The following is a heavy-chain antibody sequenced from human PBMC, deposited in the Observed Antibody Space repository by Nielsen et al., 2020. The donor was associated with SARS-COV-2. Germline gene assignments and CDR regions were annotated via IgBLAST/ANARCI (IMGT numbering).Heavy chain of an antibody. CDR3: ANSFHDYGDWFDS. D-gene: IGHD4-17*01. CDR1: GYTFNRLD. V-gene: IGHV1-18*01. J-gene: IGHJ5*01. CDR2: ISVLKGET. Sequence: ASVKVSCKASGYTFNRLDISWVRQAPGQGLEWMGLISVLKGETNYAQKFRGRVSMTTDTSTNTAYMELGSPRSDDTAMYYCANSFHDYGDWFDSWGQGTLVTVSS.